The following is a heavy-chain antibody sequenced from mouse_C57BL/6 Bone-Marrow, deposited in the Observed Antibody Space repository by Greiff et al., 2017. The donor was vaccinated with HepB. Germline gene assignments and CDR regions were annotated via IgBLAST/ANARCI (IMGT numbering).Heavy chain of an antibody. CDR2: IDPENGDT. CDR1: GFNIKDDY. Sequence: EVMLVESGAELVRPGASVKLSCTASGFNIKDDYMHWVKQRPEQGLEWIGWIDPENGDTEYASKFQGKATITADTSSNTAYLQLSSLTSEDTAVYYCTTITTVVASYWYFDVWGTGTTVTVSS. D-gene: IGHD1-1*01. CDR3: TTITTVVASYWYFDV. J-gene: IGHJ1*03. V-gene: IGHV14-4*01.